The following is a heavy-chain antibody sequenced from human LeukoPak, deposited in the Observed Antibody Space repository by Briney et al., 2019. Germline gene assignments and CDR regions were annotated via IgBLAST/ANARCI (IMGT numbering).Heavy chain of an antibody. Sequence: GASVKVSCKASGYTFTSYYMHWVRQAPGQGLEWMGIINPSGGSTSYAQKFQGRVTMTRDASTSTVYMELSSLRSEDTAVYYCAALDPGIAVAGLRGDYWGQGTLVTVSS. CDR3: AALDPGIAVAGLRGDY. J-gene: IGHJ4*02. D-gene: IGHD6-19*01. CDR1: GYTFTSYY. V-gene: IGHV1-46*01. CDR2: INPSGGST.